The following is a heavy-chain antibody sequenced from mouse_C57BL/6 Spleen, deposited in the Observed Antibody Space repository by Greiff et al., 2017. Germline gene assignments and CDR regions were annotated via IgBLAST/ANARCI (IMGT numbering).Heavy chain of an antibody. D-gene: IGHD1-1*01. J-gene: IGHJ2*01. Sequence: QVQLKESGAELARPGASVKLSCKASGYTFTSYGISWVKQRPGQGLEWIGEIYPRSGNTYYNEKFKGKATLTADKSSSTAYMELRSLTSEDSAVYFCARREYYGSSLFDYWGQGTTLTVSS. CDR3: ARREYYGSSLFDY. CDR2: IYPRSGNT. V-gene: IGHV1-81*01. CDR1: GYTFTSYG.